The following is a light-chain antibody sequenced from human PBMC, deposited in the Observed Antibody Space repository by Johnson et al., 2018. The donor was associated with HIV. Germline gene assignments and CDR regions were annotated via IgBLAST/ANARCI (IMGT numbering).Light chain of an antibody. Sequence: QSVLTQPPSVSAAPGQKVTISCSGSSSNIGNNYVSWYQQLPGTAPKLLIYDNNKRPSGTPDRFSGSKSGTSATLGITGLQTGDEADYYCGPWDSSLRSGFFGTGTKVTV. J-gene: IGLJ1*01. CDR1: SSNIGNNY. CDR3: GPWDSSLRSGF. V-gene: IGLV1-51*01. CDR2: DNN.